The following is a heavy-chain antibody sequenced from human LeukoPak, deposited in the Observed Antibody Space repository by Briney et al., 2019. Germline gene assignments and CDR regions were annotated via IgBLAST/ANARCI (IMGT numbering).Heavy chain of an antibody. CDR2: IYTGDADT. CDR1: GSNFTSYW. Sequence: PGXXXXISCQGSGSNFTSYWSGGARQLPGKGLEWMGIIYTGDADTRNRPSLQGQVTISAEKTSRTCYLQWSSLKASDTAMYYCARTYDSSGYSDYWGQGALVTVSS. CDR3: ARTYDSSGYSDY. D-gene: IGHD3-22*01. V-gene: IGHV5-51*01. J-gene: IGHJ4*02.